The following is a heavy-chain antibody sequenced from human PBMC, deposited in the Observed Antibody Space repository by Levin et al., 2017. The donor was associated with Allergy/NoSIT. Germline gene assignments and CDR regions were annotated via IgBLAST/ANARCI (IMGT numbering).Heavy chain of an antibody. Sequence: PSEILSLTCAVYGGSFSGYYWSWIRQPPGKGLEWIGEINHSGSTNYNPSLKSRVTISVDTSKNQFSLKLSSVTAADTAVYYCARGGEQLVHYFDYWGQGTLVTVSS. V-gene: IGHV4-34*01. CDR3: ARGGEQLVHYFDY. CDR1: GGSFSGYY. D-gene: IGHD6-6*01. CDR2: INHSGST. J-gene: IGHJ4*02.